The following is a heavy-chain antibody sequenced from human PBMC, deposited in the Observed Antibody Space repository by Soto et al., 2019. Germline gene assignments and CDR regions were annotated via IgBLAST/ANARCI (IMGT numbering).Heavy chain of an antibody. CDR1: GFTFSSYA. V-gene: IGHV3-23*01. CDR3: AINDCTLIGVKYLDY. Sequence: PGGSLRLSCAASGFTFSSYAMSWVRQAPGKGLEWVSAISGSGGSTYYADSVKGRFTVSRDNSKNTLYLQMNSLRAEDTAVCYCAINDCTLIGVKYLDYWGQGALVALSS. CDR2: ISGSGGST. J-gene: IGHJ4*02. D-gene: IGHD2-21*01.